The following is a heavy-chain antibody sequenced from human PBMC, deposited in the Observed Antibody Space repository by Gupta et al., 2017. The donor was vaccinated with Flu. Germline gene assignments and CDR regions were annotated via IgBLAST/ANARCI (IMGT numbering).Heavy chain of an antibody. V-gene: IGHV3-9*01. CDR3: TKDAGSYAFHI. CDR2: ITWNSGNI. J-gene: IGHJ3*02. Sequence: EVQLVESGGGLVQPGRSLRLSCAASGFTFDAYAMHWVRQGPGKGLEWVSGITWNSGNIHYADSVKGRFTISRDNAKSSLYLEMNSLRPEDTALYYCTKDAGSYAFHIWGQGTMVTVSS. CDR1: GFTFDAYA. D-gene: IGHD1-26*01.